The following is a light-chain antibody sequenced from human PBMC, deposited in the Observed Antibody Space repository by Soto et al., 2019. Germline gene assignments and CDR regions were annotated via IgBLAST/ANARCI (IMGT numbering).Light chain of an antibody. J-gene: IGKJ1*01. V-gene: IGKV3-20*01. CDR1: QSIASN. CDR2: GAS. CDR3: QQYGSSTWT. Sequence: ETVMSQSPATLSVSQGERATLSCRASQSIASNLAWYQQKPGQAPRLLIYGASTRATGIPDRFSGSGSGTDFTLTIRRLEPEDFAVYYCQQYGSSTWTFGQGTKVDIK.